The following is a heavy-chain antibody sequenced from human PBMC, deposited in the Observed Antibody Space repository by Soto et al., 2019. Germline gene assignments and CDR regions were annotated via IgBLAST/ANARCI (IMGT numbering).Heavy chain of an antibody. D-gene: IGHD2-15*01. Sequence: EVQLLESGGGLVQPGGSLRLSCAASGFTFSSYAMSWVRQAPGKGLEWVSAISGSGGSTYYADSVKGRFTISRDNSKNTLYLQLNSLRAQDTAVYYCAKDGEVVVVAATVVDYWGQGTLVTVAS. J-gene: IGHJ4*02. V-gene: IGHV3-23*01. CDR3: AKDGEVVVVAATVVDY. CDR1: GFTFSSYA. CDR2: ISGSGGST.